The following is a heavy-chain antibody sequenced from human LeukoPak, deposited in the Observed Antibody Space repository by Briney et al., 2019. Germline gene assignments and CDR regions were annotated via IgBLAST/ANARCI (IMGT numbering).Heavy chain of an antibody. V-gene: IGHV3-23*01. CDR3: ARRSVAGNFGY. CDR1: GFTFSSYA. CDR2: ISGSGSTI. J-gene: IGHJ4*02. Sequence: GGSLRLSCAASGFTFSSYAMSWVRQAPGKGLEWVSAISGSGSTIYYADSVKGRFTISRDNAKNTLYLQMNSLRAEDTAVYSCARRSVAGNFGYWGQGTLVTVSS. D-gene: IGHD6-19*01.